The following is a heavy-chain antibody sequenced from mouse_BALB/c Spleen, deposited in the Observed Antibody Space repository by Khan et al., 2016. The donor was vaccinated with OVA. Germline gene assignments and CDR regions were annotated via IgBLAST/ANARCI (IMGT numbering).Heavy chain of an antibody. D-gene: IGHD1-1*01. V-gene: IGHV3-2*02. CDR1: GYSITSDYA. CDR2: ITYSGST. J-gene: IGHJ2*01. Sequence: EVQLQESGPGLVKPSQSLSLTCTVTGYSITSDYAWNWIRQFPGNKLEWMAYITYSGSTGYNPSLQGRISITRDTSKTQFFLQLHSGTTEDTATDYCARDYGSSYLFFDYWGQGTTLTVSS. CDR3: ARDYGSSYLFFDY.